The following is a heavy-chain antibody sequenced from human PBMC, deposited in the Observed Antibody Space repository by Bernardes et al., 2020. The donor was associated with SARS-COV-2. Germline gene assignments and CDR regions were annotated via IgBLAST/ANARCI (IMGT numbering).Heavy chain of an antibody. CDR3: ARALGGIVVVPAAMQFDY. Sequence: ASVKVSCKASGYTFTSYGISWVRQAPGQGLEWMGWISAYNGTTTYAQKLQGRVTMTTDTSTSTAYMELRSLRSDDTAVYYCARALGGIVVVPAAMQFDYWGQGTLVTGSS. D-gene: IGHD2-2*01. CDR1: GYTFTSYG. V-gene: IGHV1-18*01. J-gene: IGHJ4*02. CDR2: ISAYNGTT.